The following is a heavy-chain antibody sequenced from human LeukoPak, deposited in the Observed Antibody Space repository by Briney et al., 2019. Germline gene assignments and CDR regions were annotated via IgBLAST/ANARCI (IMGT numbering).Heavy chain of an antibody. CDR3: ARVVVRGVLILRY. V-gene: IGHV3-48*03. D-gene: IGHD3-10*01. J-gene: IGHJ4*02. CDR1: GFMFSSYE. Sequence: GGSLRLSCAASGFMFSSYEMNWVRQAPGKGLEWVSYISSSGSTIYYADSVKGRFTISRDNAKNSLYLQMNGLRAEDTAVYYCARVVVRGVLILRYWGQGTLVTVSS. CDR2: ISSSGSTI.